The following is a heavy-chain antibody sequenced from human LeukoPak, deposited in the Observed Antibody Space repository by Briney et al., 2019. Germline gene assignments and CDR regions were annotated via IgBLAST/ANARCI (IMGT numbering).Heavy chain of an antibody. D-gene: IGHD3-10*01. J-gene: IGHJ3*02. V-gene: IGHV3-74*01. CDR1: GFTFSNYP. Sequence: PGGSLRLACSASGFTFSNYPMHWVRQAPGQGLVWVSRIKSDGSITSYADSVKGRFTISRANAKNTLYLQMNSLRAEDTAVYYCARATLSGSGTGFDIWGQGTMVTVSS. CDR2: IKSDGSIT. CDR3: ARATLSGSGTGFDI.